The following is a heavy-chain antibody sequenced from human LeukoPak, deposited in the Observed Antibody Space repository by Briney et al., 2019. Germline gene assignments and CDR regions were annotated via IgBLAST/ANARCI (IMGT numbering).Heavy chain of an antibody. CDR1: GFTFSSYA. D-gene: IGHD2-2*01. Sequence: PGGSLRLSCAASGFTFSSYAMSWVRQAPGKGLEWIGEINHSGSTNYNPSLKSRVTISVDTSKNQFSLKLSSVTAADTAVYYCARAIPAAMRFRYYYYYMDVWGKGTTVTVSS. CDR3: ARAIPAAMRFRYYYYYMDV. J-gene: IGHJ6*03. V-gene: IGHV4-34*01. CDR2: INHSGST.